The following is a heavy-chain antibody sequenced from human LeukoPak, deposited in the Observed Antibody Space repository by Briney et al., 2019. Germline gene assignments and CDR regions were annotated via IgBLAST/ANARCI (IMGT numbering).Heavy chain of an antibody. J-gene: IGHJ4*02. V-gene: IGHV3-53*05. CDR3: AKEGRITIFGVVITPFDY. D-gene: IGHD3-3*01. Sequence: GGSLRLSCAASGFTVSSNYMSWVRQAPGKGLEWVSVIYSGGSTYYADSVKGRFTISRDNSKNTLYLQMNSLRAEDTAVYYCAKEGRITIFGVVITPFDYWGQGTLVTVSS. CDR2: IYSGGST. CDR1: GFTVSSNY.